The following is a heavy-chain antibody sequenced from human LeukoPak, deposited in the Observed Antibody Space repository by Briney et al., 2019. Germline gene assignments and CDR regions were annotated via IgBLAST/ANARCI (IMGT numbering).Heavy chain of an antibody. CDR3: ARRYCSSTSCYEDWFDP. J-gene: IGHJ5*02. CDR1: GYTFTSYY. V-gene: IGHV1-46*01. CDR2: INPSGGST. D-gene: IGHD2-2*01. Sequence: ASVKVSCKASGYTFTSYYMHWVRQAPGQGLEWMGIINPSGGSTSYAQKFQGRVTMTRDTSTSTVYMELSSLRSEDTAVYYCARRYCSSTSCYEDWFDPWGQGTLVTVSS.